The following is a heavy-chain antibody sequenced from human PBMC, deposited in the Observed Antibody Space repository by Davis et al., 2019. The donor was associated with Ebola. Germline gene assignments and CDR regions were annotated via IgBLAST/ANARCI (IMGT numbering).Heavy chain of an antibody. D-gene: IGHD3-9*01. J-gene: IGHJ3*02. CDR1: GFTFSDYY. CDR2: ISSSGSTI. V-gene: IGHV3-11*01. CDR3: ARDSGYFDWLSNAFDI. Sequence: GGSLRLSCAASGFTFSDYYMSWIRQAPGKGLEWVSYISSSGSTIYYADSVKGRFAISRDNAKNSLYLQMNSLRAEDTAVYYCARDSGYFDWLSNAFDIWGQGTMVTVSS.